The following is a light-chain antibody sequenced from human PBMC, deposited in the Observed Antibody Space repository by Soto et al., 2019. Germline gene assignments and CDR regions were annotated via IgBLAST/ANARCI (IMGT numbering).Light chain of an antibody. CDR3: TSWTTSTTMI. V-gene: IGLV2-14*03. CDR2: DVN. J-gene: IGLJ2*01. Sequence: QSALTQPASVSGSPGQSITISCTGTSSDIGAYNFVSCYQQHPGKAPKLMLYDVNIRPSGLSNRFSGSKSGNTASLTISGLQAEDEADYYGTSWTTSTTMIFGGGTKLTVL. CDR1: SSDIGAYNF.